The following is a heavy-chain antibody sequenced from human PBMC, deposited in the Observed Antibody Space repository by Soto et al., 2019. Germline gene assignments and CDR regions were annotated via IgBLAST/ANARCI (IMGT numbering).Heavy chain of an antibody. V-gene: IGHV3-23*01. Sequence: GGSLRLSCAASGFTFSSYAMSWVRQAPGKGLEWVSAISGSGGSTYYADSVKGRFTISRDNSKNTLYLQMNSLRAEDTAVYYCADTGSGGNYYYYGMDVWGQGTTVTVSS. J-gene: IGHJ6*02. CDR3: ADTGSGGNYYYYGMDV. D-gene: IGHD3-10*01. CDR1: GFTFSSYA. CDR2: ISGSGGST.